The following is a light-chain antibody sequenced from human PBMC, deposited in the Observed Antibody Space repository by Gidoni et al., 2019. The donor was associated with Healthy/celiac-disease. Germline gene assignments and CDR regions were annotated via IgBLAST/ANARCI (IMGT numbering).Light chain of an antibody. J-gene: IGKJ4*01. CDR2: GAS. CDR1: QSVSSSY. CDR3: QQYGSSLLT. Sequence: EIVLTHSPRTLSLSPGERATLASRASQSVSSSYLAWYQQKPGQAPRLLIYGASSRATGIPDRFSGSGSGTDFTLTISRLEPEDFAVYYCQQYGSSLLTFGGXTKVEIK. V-gene: IGKV3-20*01.